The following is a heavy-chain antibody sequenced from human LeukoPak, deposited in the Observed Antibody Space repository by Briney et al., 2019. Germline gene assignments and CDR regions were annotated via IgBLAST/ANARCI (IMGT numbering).Heavy chain of an antibody. CDR3: ARGPLVRLPSSFDP. D-gene: IGHD3-16*02. V-gene: IGHV1-8*01. J-gene: IGHJ5*02. CDR2: MNPNSGNT. Sequence: ASVKVSCKASGYTFTSYDINWVRQATGQGLEWMGWMNPNSGNTGSAQRFQGRITMTRDTSISTDYMELSSLRSEDTAVYYCARGPLVRLPSSFDPWGQGTLVTVSS. CDR1: GYTFTSYD.